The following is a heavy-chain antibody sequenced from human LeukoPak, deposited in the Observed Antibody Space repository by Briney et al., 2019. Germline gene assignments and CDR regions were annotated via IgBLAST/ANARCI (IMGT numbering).Heavy chain of an antibody. CDR3: ARAPRGYSYGPNSYYFDY. CDR1: GGSFSGYY. V-gene: IGHV4-34*01. D-gene: IGHD5-18*01. CDR2: INHSGST. J-gene: IGHJ4*02. Sequence: PSETLSLTCAVYGGSFSGYYWSWIRQPPGKGLEWIGEINHSGSTNYNPSLKSRFNISVDTSKNQFSLKLSSVTAADTAVYYCARAPRGYSYGPNSYYFDYWGQGTLVTVSS.